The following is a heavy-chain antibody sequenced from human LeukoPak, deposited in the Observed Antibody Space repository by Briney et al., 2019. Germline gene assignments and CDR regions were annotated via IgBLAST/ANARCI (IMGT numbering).Heavy chain of an antibody. CDR2: IKNDGSIT. CDR3: ARDVYNRH. D-gene: IGHD1-20*01. J-gene: IGHJ4*02. CDR1: GFTFSTYW. Sequence: GGSLSLFCAASGFTFSTYWVHWVRQAPGKGLVWVSRIKNDGSITIYADSVKGRFTISRDNAKNTLFLQMNSLRVDDTAVYYCARDVYNRHGGPGTLVTVSS. V-gene: IGHV3-74*01.